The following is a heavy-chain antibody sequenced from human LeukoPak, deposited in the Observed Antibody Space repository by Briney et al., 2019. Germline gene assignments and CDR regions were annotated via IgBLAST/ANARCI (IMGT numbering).Heavy chain of an antibody. CDR2: ISYSGNI. CDR3: ARQRRLELPDY. CDR1: GGSISSSTYY. V-gene: IGHV4-39*01. D-gene: IGHD3-16*01. Sequence: SETLSLTCTVSGGSISSSTYYWGWIRQPPGKGLEWIGSISYSGNIYYNPSLKSRVTIPVDTSKNQFSLKLSSVTAADTAVYYCARQRRLELPDYWGQGTLVTVSS. J-gene: IGHJ4*02.